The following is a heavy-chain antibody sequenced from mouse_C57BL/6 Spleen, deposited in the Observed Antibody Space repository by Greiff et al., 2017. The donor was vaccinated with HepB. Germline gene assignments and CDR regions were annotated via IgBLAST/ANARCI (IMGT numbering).Heavy chain of an antibody. CDR2: ISYSGST. J-gene: IGHJ3*01. V-gene: IGHV3-1*01. CDR1: GYSITSGYD. CDR3: ARDYGSSYSFAY. Sequence: EVHLVESGPGMVKPSQSLSLTCTVTGYSITSGYDWHWIRHFPGNKLEWMGYISYSGSTNYNPSLKSRISITHDTSKNHFFLKLHSVTTEDTATYYCARDYGSSYSFAYWGQGTLVTVSA. D-gene: IGHD1-1*01.